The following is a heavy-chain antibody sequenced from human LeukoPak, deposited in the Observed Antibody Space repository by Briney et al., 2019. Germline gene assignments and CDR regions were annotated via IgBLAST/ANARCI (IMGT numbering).Heavy chain of an antibody. D-gene: IGHD3-3*01. CDR2: IYYSGST. Sequence: SETLSLTCTVSGGSISSSSYYWGWIRQPPGKGLEWIGCIYYSGSTYYNPSLKSRVTISVDTSKNQFSLKLSSATAADTAVYYCARHLTIFGATTWFDPWGQGTLVTVSS. CDR1: GGSISSSSYY. V-gene: IGHV4-39*01. CDR3: ARHLTIFGATTWFDP. J-gene: IGHJ5*02.